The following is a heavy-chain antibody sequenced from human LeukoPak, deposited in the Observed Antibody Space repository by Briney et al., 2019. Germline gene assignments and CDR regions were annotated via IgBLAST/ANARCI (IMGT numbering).Heavy chain of an antibody. V-gene: IGHV4-34*01. D-gene: IGHD6-19*01. CDR3: ARGVADPEYYFDY. CDR2: INHSGST. J-gene: IGHJ4*02. Sequence: SETLSLTCAVYGGSFSGYYWSWIRQPPGKGLEWIGEINHSGSTNYNPSLKSRVTISVDTSKNQFSLKLSSVTAADAAVYYCARGVADPEYYFDYWGQGTLVTVSS. CDR1: GGSFSGYY.